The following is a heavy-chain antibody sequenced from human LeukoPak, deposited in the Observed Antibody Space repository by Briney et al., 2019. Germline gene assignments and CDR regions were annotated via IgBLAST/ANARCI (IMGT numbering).Heavy chain of an antibody. CDR1: GGSISSSNW. CDR2: INHSGST. CDR3: ARQGLSGGSCYWFDP. D-gene: IGHD2-15*01. J-gene: IGHJ5*02. V-gene: IGHV4-4*02. Sequence: SGTLSLTCAVSGGSISSSNWWSWVRQPPGKGLEWIGEINHSGSTNYNPSLKSRVTISVDTSKNQFSLKLSSVTAADTAVYYCARQGLSGGSCYWFDPWGQGTLVTVSS.